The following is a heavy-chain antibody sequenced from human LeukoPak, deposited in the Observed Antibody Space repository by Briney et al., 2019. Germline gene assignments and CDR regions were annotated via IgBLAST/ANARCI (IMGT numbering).Heavy chain of an antibody. CDR3: ARLGYDILTGYYDIIDY. Sequence: SETLSLTCTVSGGSISSHYWSWIRQPPGKGLEWIGYIYYSGSTNYNPSLKSRVTISVDTSKNQFSLKLSSVTAADTAVYYCARLGYDILTGYYDIIDYWGQGTLVTVSS. J-gene: IGHJ4*02. CDR2: IYYSGST. V-gene: IGHV4-59*08. D-gene: IGHD3-9*01. CDR1: GGSISSHY.